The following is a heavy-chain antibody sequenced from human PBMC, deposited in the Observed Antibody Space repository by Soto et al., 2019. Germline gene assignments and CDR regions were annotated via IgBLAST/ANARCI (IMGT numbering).Heavy chain of an antibody. J-gene: IGHJ4*02. Sequence: GGSLRLSCAASGFTFRSCAMGWVRQAPGKGLEWVSDIIDSGGSTYYADSVKGRFTISRDNSKNTLYLQINSLRAEDTAVYYCASTHDYGDFFYYFDYWGQGTLVTVSS. D-gene: IGHD4-17*01. CDR3: ASTHDYGDFFYYFDY. V-gene: IGHV3-23*01. CDR1: GFTFRSCA. CDR2: IIDSGGST.